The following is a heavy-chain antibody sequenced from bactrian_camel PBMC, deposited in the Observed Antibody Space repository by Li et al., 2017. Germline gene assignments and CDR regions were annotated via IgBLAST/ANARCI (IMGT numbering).Heavy chain of an antibody. CDR2: IDRDGST. V-gene: IGHV3S10*01. CDR3: AAVARWYGRDRLSSRRYEY. J-gene: IGHJ4*01. Sequence: DVQLVESGGGSVQAGGSLRLSCAASGYTYSSYCMGWFRQAPGKEREGVANIDRDGSTRYADSVNARFIISKSDGDNTLYLQMNSLKPEDSAMYYCAAVARWYGRDRLSSRRYEYWGQGTQVTVS. CDR1: GYTYSSYC. D-gene: IGHD5*01.